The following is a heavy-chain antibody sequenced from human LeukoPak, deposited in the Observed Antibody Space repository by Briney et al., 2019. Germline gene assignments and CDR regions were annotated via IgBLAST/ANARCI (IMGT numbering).Heavy chain of an antibody. J-gene: IGHJ3*02. CDR2: IKQDGSEK. CDR3: VKDSRGTAVGVFDM. V-gene: IGHV3-7*03. D-gene: IGHD2-8*02. Sequence: PGGSLRLSCAASGFTFSSYWMSWVRQAPGKGLEWVANIKQDGSEKYYVDSVKGRFTISRDNAKNSLYLQMNSLRAEDTAVYYCVKDSRGTAVGVFDMWGQGTMVTVSS. CDR1: GFTFSSYW.